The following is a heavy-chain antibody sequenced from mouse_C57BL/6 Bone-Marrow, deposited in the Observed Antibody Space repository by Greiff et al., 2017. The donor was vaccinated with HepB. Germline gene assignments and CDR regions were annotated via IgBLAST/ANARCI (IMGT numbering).Heavy chain of an antibody. Sequence: EVKLMESGGDLVKPGGSLKLSCAASGFTFSSYGMSWVRQTPDKRLEWVATISSGGSYTYYPDSVKGRFTISRDNAKNTLYLQMSSLKSEDTAMYYCARQGYGSSYDFDYWGQGTTLTVSS. V-gene: IGHV5-6*01. J-gene: IGHJ2*01. CDR3: ARQGYGSSYDFDY. CDR2: ISSGGSYT. D-gene: IGHD1-1*01. CDR1: GFTFSSYG.